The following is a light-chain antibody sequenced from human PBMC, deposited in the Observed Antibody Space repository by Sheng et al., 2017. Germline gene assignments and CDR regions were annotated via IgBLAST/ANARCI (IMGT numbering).Light chain of an antibody. J-gene: IGLJ3*02. CDR3: SSYAGDNKGV. CDR2: EVS. Sequence: QSALTQPPSASGSPGQSISISCTGSSSDIGDYNYVSWYQQHPGKAPKLMIYEVSKRPSGVPDRFSGSKSGNTASLTVSGLQAEDEADYYCSSYAGDNKGVFGGGTKLTVL. CDR1: SSDIGDYNY. V-gene: IGLV2-8*01.